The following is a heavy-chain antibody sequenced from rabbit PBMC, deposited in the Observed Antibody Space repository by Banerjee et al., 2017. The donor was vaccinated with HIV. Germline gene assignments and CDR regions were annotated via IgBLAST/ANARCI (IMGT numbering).Heavy chain of an antibody. CDR2: IRPDAGANT. V-gene: IGHV1S45*01. Sequence: QEQLVESGGDLVKPEGSLTLTCTVSGFSFSSSYWICWVRQAPGKGLEWIGCIRPDAGANTWYASWAKGRFTISKTSSTTVTLQMTSLTAADTATYFCARDLDGVIGWNFGWWGPGTLVTVS. J-gene: IGHJ4*01. CDR1: GFSFSSSYW. D-gene: IGHD1-1*01. CDR3: ARDLDGVIGWNFGW.